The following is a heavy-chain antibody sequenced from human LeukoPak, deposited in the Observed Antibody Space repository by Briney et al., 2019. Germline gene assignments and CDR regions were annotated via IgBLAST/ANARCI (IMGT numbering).Heavy chain of an antibody. CDR3: AKDSGYYYLNDAFDI. V-gene: IGHV3-9*01. D-gene: IGHD3-22*01. J-gene: IGHJ3*02. CDR2: ISWNSGSI. CDR1: GFTFDDYA. Sequence: GGSLRLSCAASGFTFDDYAMHWVRQAPGKGPEWVSGISWNSGSIGYADSVKGRFTISRDNAKNSLYLQMNSLRAEDTASYYCAKDSGYYYLNDAFDIWSQGTMVTVSS.